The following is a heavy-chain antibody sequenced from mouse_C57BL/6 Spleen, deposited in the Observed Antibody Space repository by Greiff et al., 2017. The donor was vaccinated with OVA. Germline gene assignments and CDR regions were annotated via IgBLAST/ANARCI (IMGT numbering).Heavy chain of an antibody. CDR3: ARDPDITTVVATDY. Sequence: EVMLVESGGGLVKPGGSLKLSCAASGFTFSSYAMSWVRQTPEKRLEWVATISDGGSYTYYPDNVKGRFTISRDNAKNNLYLQMSHLKSEDTAMYYCARDPDITTVVATDYWGQGTSVTVSS. J-gene: IGHJ4*01. CDR2: ISDGGSYT. CDR1: GFTFSSYA. D-gene: IGHD1-1*01. V-gene: IGHV5-4*01.